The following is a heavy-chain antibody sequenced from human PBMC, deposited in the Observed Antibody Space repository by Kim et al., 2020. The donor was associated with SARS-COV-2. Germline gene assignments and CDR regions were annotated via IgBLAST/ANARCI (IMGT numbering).Heavy chain of an antibody. J-gene: IGHJ5*02. CDR2: ISSGGKT. Sequence: GGSLRLSCVVSGFSVSSNYVSWIRQAPGKGLEWVSVISSGGKTDYADSVKGRFTISRDSSNNTLFLQMSRLRADDTALYYCARGGAPGYSRVPFGPWGQGILVSVSS. CDR3: ARGGAPGYSRVPFGP. V-gene: IGHV3-53*01. D-gene: IGHD5-18*01. CDR1: GFSVSSNY.